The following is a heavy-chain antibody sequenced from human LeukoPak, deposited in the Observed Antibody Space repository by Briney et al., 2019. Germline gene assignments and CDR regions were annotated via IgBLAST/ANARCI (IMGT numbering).Heavy chain of an antibody. CDR2: INPNTGGT. J-gene: IGHJ4*02. Sequence: GASVKVSCKASGYTFTGFYMFWVRQAPGQGLEWMGWINPNTGGTNYAQKFQGRVTMTRDTSASTVYMELSSLRSEDMAVYYCARGRPGTYFDYWGQGTLVTVSS. V-gene: IGHV1-2*02. CDR1: GYTFTGFY. CDR3: ARGRPGTYFDY.